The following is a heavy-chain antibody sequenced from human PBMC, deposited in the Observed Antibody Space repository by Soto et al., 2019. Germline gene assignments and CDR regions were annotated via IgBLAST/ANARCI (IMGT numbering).Heavy chain of an antibody. CDR3: ARDPGKYQLSRGVFDY. V-gene: IGHV1-69*12. CDR1: GGTFSSYA. D-gene: IGHD2-2*01. J-gene: IGHJ4*02. CDR2: IIPIFGTA. Sequence: QVQLVQSGAEVKKPGSSVKVSCKASGGTFSSYAISWVRQAPGQGLEWMGGIIPIFGTANYAEKFQGRVTITADESTSTAYMELSSLRSEDTAVYYCARDPGKYQLSRGVFDYWGQGTLVTVSS.